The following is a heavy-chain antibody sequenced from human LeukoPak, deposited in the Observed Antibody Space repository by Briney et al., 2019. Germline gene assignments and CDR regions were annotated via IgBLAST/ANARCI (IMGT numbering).Heavy chain of an antibody. Sequence: SGTLSLTCAVYGGSFSGYYWSWIRQPPGKGLEWIGEINHSGCTNYNPSLKSRVTISVDTSKNQFSLKLSSVTAADTAVYYCARVPFGYWGQGTLVTVSS. CDR2: INHSGCT. CDR1: GGSFSGYY. J-gene: IGHJ4*02. V-gene: IGHV4-34*01. CDR3: ARVPFGY.